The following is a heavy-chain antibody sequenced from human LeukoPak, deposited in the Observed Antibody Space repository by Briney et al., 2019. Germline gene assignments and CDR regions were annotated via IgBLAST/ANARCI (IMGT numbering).Heavy chain of an antibody. CDR2: ISGSGGST. J-gene: IGHJ4*02. D-gene: IGHD6-19*01. CDR1: GFTFGDYA. CDR3: ARGRPQGSGWYGRYYFDY. Sequence: PGGSLRLSCTASGFTFGDYAMSWVRQAPGKGLEWVSGISGSGGSTYYADSVKGRFTISRDNSKNTLYLQMNSLRAEDTAVYYCARGRPQGSGWYGRYYFDYWGQGTLVTVSS. V-gene: IGHV3-23*01.